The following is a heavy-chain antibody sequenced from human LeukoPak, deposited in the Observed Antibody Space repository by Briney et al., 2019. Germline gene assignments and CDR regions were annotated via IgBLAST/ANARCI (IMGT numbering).Heavy chain of an antibody. CDR3: ATLDTAMVTNFGY. CDR2: IKQDGSDK. J-gene: IGHJ4*02. Sequence: GGSLRLSCAASGFTFRRDWMSWVRQAPGKGLEWVAMIKQDGSDKYYVDSVKGRFTISSDNTKNSLNLQMNSLRAEDTAVYYCATLDTAMVTNFGYWGQGTLVTVSS. D-gene: IGHD5-18*01. CDR1: GFTFRRDW. V-gene: IGHV3-7*01.